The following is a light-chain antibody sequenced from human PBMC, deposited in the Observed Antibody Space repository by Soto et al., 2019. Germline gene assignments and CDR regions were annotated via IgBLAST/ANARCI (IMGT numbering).Light chain of an antibody. CDR3: QQFYDLPIT. V-gene: IGKV1-33*01. J-gene: IGKJ5*01. CDR2: DAS. CDR1: QDIRDA. Sequence: DIQMTQSPSALSASVGDRVPITCPASQDIRDAVNWSQQQPGKAPKVLIYDASKLQTGVPSRFSGRGSGKDFTFTISSLQPDDSGTYYCQQFYDLPITFGQGTRLEIK.